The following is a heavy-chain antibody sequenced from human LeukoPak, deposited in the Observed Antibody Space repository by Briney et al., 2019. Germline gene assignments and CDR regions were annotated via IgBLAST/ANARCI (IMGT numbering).Heavy chain of an antibody. V-gene: IGHV1-2*02. Sequence: VASVKVSCKASGYTLTDYYMHWVRLAPGQGLEWMGWINPYSGGTNYAQNFQGRVTMTRDTSISTGYMELSRLGSDDTAVYYCARIRGGNNYHFDYWGQGTLVTVSS. CDR3: ARIRGGNNYHFDY. CDR1: GYTLTDYY. D-gene: IGHD1-26*01. CDR2: INPYSGGT. J-gene: IGHJ4*02.